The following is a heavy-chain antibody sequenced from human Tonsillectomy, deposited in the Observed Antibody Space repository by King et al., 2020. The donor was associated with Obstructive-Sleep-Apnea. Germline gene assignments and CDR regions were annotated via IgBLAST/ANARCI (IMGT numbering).Heavy chain of an antibody. J-gene: IGHJ4*02. Sequence: QLLQSGGGVVQPGRSLRLSCAASGFTFSSYAMHWVRQAPGKGLEWVAVSSYDGSKKYYAASVKGRFTISRDNSKNTLYLPMNSLRAEDTAVYYCARGEAARRVTGLTDYWGQGTLVTVSS. CDR1: GFTFSSYA. CDR2: SSYDGSKK. D-gene: IGHD6-6*01. V-gene: IGHV3-30*04. CDR3: ARGEAARRVTGLTDY.